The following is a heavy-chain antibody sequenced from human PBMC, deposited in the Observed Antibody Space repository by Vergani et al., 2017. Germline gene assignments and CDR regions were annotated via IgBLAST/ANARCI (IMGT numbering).Heavy chain of an antibody. CDR3: TGSSENKYYFDY. CDR2: ISYDGSNK. D-gene: IGHD6-6*01. CDR1: GFTFSSYG. J-gene: IGHJ4*02. V-gene: IGHV3-30*03. Sequence: VQLVESGGGLVQPGGSLRLSCAASGFTFSSYGMHWVRQAPGKGLEWVAVISYDGSNKYYADSVKGRFTISRDNSKNTLYLQMNSLRAEDTAVYYCTGSSENKYYFDYWGQGTLVTVSS.